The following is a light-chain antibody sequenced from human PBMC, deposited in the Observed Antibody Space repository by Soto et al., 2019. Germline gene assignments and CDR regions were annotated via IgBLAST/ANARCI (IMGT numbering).Light chain of an antibody. CDR3: SSYTSSTTWV. J-gene: IGLJ3*02. V-gene: IGLV2-14*01. Sequence: QSVLTQPASVSGSPGQSITISCTGSSSDVGGYKHVSWYQQHPGKAPKLMIYEVSNRPSGVSNRFSGSKSGNTASLTISGLQAEDEADYYCSSYTSSTTWVFGGGTKLTVL. CDR1: SSDVGGYKH. CDR2: EVS.